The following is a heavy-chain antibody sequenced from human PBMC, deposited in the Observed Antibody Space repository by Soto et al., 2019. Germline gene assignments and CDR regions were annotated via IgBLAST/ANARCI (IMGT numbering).Heavy chain of an antibody. J-gene: IGHJ3*02. CDR3: ARDLGYCSGGSCYAPGSFDI. CDR2: IYYSGST. CDR1: GASISSAGYY. D-gene: IGHD2-15*01. V-gene: IGHV4-31*03. Sequence: TLSLTCTFSGASISSAGYYLSWIRQHPGKGLEWIGYIYYSGSTYYNPSLKSRVTISVDTSKNQFSLKLSSVTAADTAVYYCARDLGYCSGGSCYAPGSFDIWGQGTMVTVSS.